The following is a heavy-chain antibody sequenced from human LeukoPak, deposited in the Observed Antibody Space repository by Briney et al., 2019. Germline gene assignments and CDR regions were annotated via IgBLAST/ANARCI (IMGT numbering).Heavy chain of an antibody. D-gene: IGHD3-10*01. V-gene: IGHV3-53*01. Sequence: GGSLRLSCAASGFTVSTNYMSWVRQAPGRGLEWVSVIYSGGDSTYYADSVKGRFTISRHNSKNTLYLQMNSLRVEGTAVYYCARDHSVPGVFFDLWGRGSLVTVSS. J-gene: IGHJ4*02. CDR3: ARDHSVPGVFFDL. CDR2: IYSGGDST. CDR1: GFTVSTNY.